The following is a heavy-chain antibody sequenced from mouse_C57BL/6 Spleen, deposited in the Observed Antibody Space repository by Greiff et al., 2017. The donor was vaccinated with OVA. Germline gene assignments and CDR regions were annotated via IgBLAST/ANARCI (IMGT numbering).Heavy chain of an antibody. CDR3: ARVDSNYVYAMDY. J-gene: IGHJ4*01. CDR1: GYAFSSSW. V-gene: IGHV1-82*01. CDR2: IYPGDGDT. D-gene: IGHD2-5*01. Sequence: VQLQQSGPELVKPGASVKISCKASGYAFSSSWMNWVKQRPGKGLEWIGRIYPGDGDTNYNGKFKGKATLTADKSSSTAYMQLSSLTSEDSAVYFCARVDSNYVYAMDYWGQGTSVTVSS.